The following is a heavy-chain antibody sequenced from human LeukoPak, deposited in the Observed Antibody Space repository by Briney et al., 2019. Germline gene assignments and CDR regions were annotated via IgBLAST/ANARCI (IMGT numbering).Heavy chain of an antibody. D-gene: IGHD4-23*01. Sequence: GGSLRLSWAASVFTFITYGMHWVRQAPGKGLDWVAVIWYDGTNRYYADSVNGRFTISRDNSKNTLYLQMNSLRAEDTAVYYCARDRGKGRCLDYWGQGTLVTVSS. CDR3: ARDRGKGRCLDY. CDR1: VFTFITYG. V-gene: IGHV3-33*01. CDR2: IWYDGTNR. J-gene: IGHJ4*02.